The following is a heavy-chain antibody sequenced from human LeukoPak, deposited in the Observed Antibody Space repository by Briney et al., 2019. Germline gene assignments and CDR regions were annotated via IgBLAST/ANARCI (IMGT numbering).Heavy chain of an antibody. CDR3: ARVYGDYVFDY. CDR2: GDYSGGT. J-gene: IGHJ4*02. V-gene: IGHV4-39*07. D-gene: IGHD4-17*01. CDR1: GDSFTSVTDY. Sequence: SETLSLTCTVSGDSFTSVTDYWAWIRQPPGKGLEWIASGDYSGGTYYNPSLKSRVTISVDTSKNQFSLKLSSVTAADTAVYYCARVYGDYVFDYWGQGTLVTVSS.